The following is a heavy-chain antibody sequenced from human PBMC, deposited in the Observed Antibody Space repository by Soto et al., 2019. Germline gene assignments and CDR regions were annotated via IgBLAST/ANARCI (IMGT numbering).Heavy chain of an antibody. CDR2: FDPEDGET. CDR1: GYTLTELS. CDR3: ARCPLAIFGVVTSGVMDV. Sequence: ASVKVSCKVSGYTLTELSMHWVRQAPGKGLEWMGGFDPEDGETIYAQKFQGRVTMTEDTSTDTAYMELSSLRSEDTAVYYCARCPLAIFGVVTSGVMDVWGQGTTVTVSS. D-gene: IGHD3-3*01. V-gene: IGHV1-24*01. J-gene: IGHJ6*02.